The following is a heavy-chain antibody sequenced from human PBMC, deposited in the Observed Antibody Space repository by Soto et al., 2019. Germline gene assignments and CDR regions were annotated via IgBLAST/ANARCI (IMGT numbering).Heavy chain of an antibody. CDR3: ARGVSAGVDY. D-gene: IGHD1-26*01. CDR2: MEPSTGTT. V-gene: IGHV1-8*01. Sequence: ASVKVSFKASGYSFTSLDINWVRQTAGQGLEWMGWMEPSTGTTGYAQKFQGRVTMTRDTSINTAYMELTTLTSDDTALYYCARGVSAGVDYWGQGTLVTVSS. CDR1: GYSFTSLD. J-gene: IGHJ4*02.